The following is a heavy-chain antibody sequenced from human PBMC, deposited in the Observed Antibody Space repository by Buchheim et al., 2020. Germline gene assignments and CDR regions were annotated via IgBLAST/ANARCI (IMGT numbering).Heavy chain of an antibody. CDR2: ISYDGSNK. Sequence: QVQLVESGGGVVQPGRSLRLSCAASGFTFSSYAMHWVRQAPGKGLEWVAVISYDGSNKYYADFVKGRFTISRDNSKNTVYLQMTSQRAEDTAVYYCARSQYDSSGYFTSWGQGTL. V-gene: IGHV3-30*04. J-gene: IGHJ4*02. CDR3: ARSQYDSSGYFTS. CDR1: GFTFSSYA. D-gene: IGHD3-22*01.